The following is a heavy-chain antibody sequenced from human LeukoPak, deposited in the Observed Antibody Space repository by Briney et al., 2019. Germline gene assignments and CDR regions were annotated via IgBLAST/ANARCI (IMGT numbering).Heavy chain of an antibody. J-gene: IGHJ4*02. CDR1: GFTFSSYE. V-gene: IGHV3-48*03. CDR2: ISSLGSTI. Sequence: PGGSLRLSCAASGFTFSSYEMNWVRQAPGKGLEWVSYISSLGSTIYYADSVKGRFTISRDNAKNSLYLQMNSLRAEDTAVYYCARVMVVPSSDFDYWGQGTLVTVSS. D-gene: IGHD2-15*01. CDR3: ARVMVVPSSDFDY.